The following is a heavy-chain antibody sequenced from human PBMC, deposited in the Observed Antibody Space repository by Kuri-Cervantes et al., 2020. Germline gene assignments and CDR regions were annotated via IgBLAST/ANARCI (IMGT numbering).Heavy chain of an antibody. CDR3: ASDMYYYDSSGYLVWGRDDY. J-gene: IGHJ4*02. CDR1: GFTFSSYW. Sequence: GESLKISCAASGFTFSSYWMSWVRQAPGKGLEWVANIKQDGSEKYYVDSVKGRFTISRDNAKNSLYLRMNSLRAEDTAVYYCASDMYYYDSSGYLVWGRDDYWGQGTLVTVSS. D-gene: IGHD3-22*01. CDR2: IKQDGSEK. V-gene: IGHV3-7*01.